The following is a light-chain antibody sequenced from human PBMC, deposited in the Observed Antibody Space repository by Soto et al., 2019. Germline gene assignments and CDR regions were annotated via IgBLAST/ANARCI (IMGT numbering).Light chain of an antibody. CDR3: QKYNSVPFT. J-gene: IGKJ4*01. CDR1: QGISNY. Sequence: DIQMTQSPSSLSASVGDRVTITCRASQGISNYLAWYQQMPGKVPKVLIYGTSTLQSGVPSRFSGGGSGTDFTLTISSLQPEDVATYYCQKYNSVPFTFGGGTKVVIK. V-gene: IGKV1-27*01. CDR2: GTS.